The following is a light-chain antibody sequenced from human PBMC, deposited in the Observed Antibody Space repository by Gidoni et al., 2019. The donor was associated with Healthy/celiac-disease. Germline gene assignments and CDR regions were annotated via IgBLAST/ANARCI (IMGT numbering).Light chain of an antibody. J-gene: IGKJ5*01. CDR3: MQALQNLPG. CDR1: QSLLHSNGYNY. Sequence: DIVMTQSPLSLPVTPGEPASISCRSSQSLLHSNGYNYLDWYLQKPGQSPQLLIYLGSNRASGVPDRFSGSGSGTDFTLKISRVEAEDVGVYYCMQALQNLPGFGQXTRLEIK. CDR2: LGS. V-gene: IGKV2-28*01.